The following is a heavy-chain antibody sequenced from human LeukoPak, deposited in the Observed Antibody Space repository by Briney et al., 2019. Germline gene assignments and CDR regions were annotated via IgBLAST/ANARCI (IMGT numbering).Heavy chain of an antibody. V-gene: IGHV1-69*13. CDR2: IIPIFGTA. J-gene: IGHJ4*02. Sequence: ASVKVSCKASEGTFSSYAISWVRQAPGQGLEWMGGIIPIFGTANYAQKFQGRVTITADESTSTAYMELSSLRSEDTAVYYCARDTGNVPLDYWGQGTLVTVSS. CDR3: ARDTGNVPLDY. D-gene: IGHD1-1*01. CDR1: EGTFSSYA.